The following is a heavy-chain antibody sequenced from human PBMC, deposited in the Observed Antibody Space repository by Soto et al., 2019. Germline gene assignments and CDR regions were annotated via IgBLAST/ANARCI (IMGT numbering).Heavy chain of an antibody. J-gene: IGHJ4*02. Sequence: EVQLLESGGGLVQPGGSLRLSCAASGFTFSCYAMSWVRHAPGKGLEWVSAIHGSGGRTYYTDSVKGRFTVSRDNSKNTLFLQMNSLRAEDTAVYYCARHVVVATIFNYWGQGTLVTVSS. CDR1: GFTFSCYA. D-gene: IGHD2-15*01. CDR2: IHGSGGRT. CDR3: ARHVVVATIFNY. V-gene: IGHV3-23*01.